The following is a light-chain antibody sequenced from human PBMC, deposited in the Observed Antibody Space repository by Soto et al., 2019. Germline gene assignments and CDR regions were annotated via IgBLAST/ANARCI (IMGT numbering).Light chain of an antibody. CDR2: GNN. CDR1: SSNIGAGYD. V-gene: IGLV1-40*01. Sequence: QAVVTQPPSVSGAPGQNVTISCTGSSSNIGAGYDVHWYQHLPGTAPKLLIYGNNNRPSGVPDRFSGSKSGTSASLAITGLQADDEADYHCQSYDNRLTALYVFGTGTKLTVL. J-gene: IGLJ1*01. CDR3: QSYDNRLTALYV.